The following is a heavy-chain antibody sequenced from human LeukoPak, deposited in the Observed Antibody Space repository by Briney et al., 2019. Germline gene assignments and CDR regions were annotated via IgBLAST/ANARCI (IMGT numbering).Heavy chain of an antibody. V-gene: IGHV3-23*01. CDR2: IGGSGSRR. J-gene: IGHJ4*02. CDR1: GFTFSSYA. D-gene: IGHD4-17*01. Sequence: GGSLILSCAASGFTFSSYAMSWVRQAPGKGLEWVSAIGGSGSRRYHADSVKGRFTISRDNSRNTLYLQMNSLRAEDTAVYYCARAYADSGDYEAYWGQGTLVTVSS. CDR3: ARAYADSGDYEAY.